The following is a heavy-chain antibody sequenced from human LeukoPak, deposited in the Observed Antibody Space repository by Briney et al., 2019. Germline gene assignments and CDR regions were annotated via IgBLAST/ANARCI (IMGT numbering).Heavy chain of an antibody. D-gene: IGHD3-22*01. J-gene: IGHJ4*02. V-gene: IGHV1-69*05. Sequence: SVKVSCKASGYTFIGYYMHWVRQAPGQGLEWMGGIIPIFGTANYAQKFQGRVTITTDESTSTAYMELSSLRSEDTAVYYCARDYYYDSSGYYHYFDYWGQGTLVTVSS. CDR1: GYTFIGYY. CDR2: IIPIFGTA. CDR3: ARDYYYDSSGYYHYFDY.